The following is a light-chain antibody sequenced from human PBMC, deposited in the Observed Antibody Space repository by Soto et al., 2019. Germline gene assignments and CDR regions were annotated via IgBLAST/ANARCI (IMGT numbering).Light chain of an antibody. V-gene: IGKV1-5*03. J-gene: IGKJ1*01. CDR2: KAS. Sequence: DIQMTQSPSTLSASVGDRVTITCRASQSISIWLAWYQQKPGKAPKLLIYKASSLESGVPSRFSGSGSGTEFTLTISSLQPDHFATHYCQQYNSYWTFGQGTKVEIK. CDR3: QQYNSYWT. CDR1: QSISIW.